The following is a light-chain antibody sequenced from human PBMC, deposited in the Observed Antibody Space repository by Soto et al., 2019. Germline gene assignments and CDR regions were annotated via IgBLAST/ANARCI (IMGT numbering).Light chain of an antibody. CDR3: AAWDDSLSGPV. Sequence: QAVVTQPTSASGTPGQRVTISCSGSSSNIGSNYVYWYQQLPGTAPKLFIYRNNQRPSGVPDRFSGSKSGTSASLAISGLRSEDEADYYCAAWDDSLSGPVFGTGTKLTVL. CDR1: SSNIGSNY. J-gene: IGLJ1*01. CDR2: RNN. V-gene: IGLV1-47*01.